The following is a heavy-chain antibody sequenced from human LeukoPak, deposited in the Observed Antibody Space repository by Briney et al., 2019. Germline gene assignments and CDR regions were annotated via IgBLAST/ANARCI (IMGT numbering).Heavy chain of an antibody. CDR1: GGSISSGGYY. J-gene: IGHJ5*02. Sequence: SETLSLTCTVSGGSISSGGYYWGWIRQHPGKGLEWIGYIYYSGSTYYNPSLKSRVTISVDTSKNQFSLKLSSVTAADTAVYYCARGASIGSYSIFWFDPWGQGTLVTVSS. D-gene: IGHD1-26*01. CDR2: IYYSGST. V-gene: IGHV4-31*03. CDR3: ARGASIGSYSIFWFDP.